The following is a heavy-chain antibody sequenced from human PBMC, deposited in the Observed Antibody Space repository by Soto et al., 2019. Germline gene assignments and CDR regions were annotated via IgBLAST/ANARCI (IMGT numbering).Heavy chain of an antibody. CDR1: GFTFSSYA. CDR2: ISGSGDST. Sequence: EVQLLESGGGLVQPGGSLRLSCAASGFTFSSYAMRWVRQAPGKGLEWVSAISGSGDSTNYADSVKGRFTISRDNSKNTLYLQMNSLRAEDTAKYYCARRGSGSYYDYWGQGTLVTVSS. CDR3: ARRGSGSYYDY. V-gene: IGHV3-23*01. D-gene: IGHD1-26*01. J-gene: IGHJ4*02.